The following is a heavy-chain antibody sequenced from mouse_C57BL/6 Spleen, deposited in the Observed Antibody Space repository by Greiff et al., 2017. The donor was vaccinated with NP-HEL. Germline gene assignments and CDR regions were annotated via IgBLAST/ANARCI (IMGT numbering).Heavy chain of an antibody. CDR1: GYTFTDYY. Sequence: VQLKQSGPELVKPGASVKISCKASGYTFTDYYMNWVKQSHGKSLEWIGDINPNNGGTSYNQKFKGKATLTVDKSSSTAYMELRSLTSEDSAVYYCARSDYGSSYYWYFDVWGTGTTVTVSS. J-gene: IGHJ1*03. CDR2: INPNNGGT. D-gene: IGHD1-1*01. CDR3: ARSDYGSSYYWYFDV. V-gene: IGHV1-26*01.